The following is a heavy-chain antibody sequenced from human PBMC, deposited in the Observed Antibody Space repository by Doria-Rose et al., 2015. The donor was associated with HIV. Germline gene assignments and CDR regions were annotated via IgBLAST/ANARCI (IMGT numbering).Heavy chain of an antibody. Sequence: WMGWINPNSGDTNSAQKFQDRVTMTRDTSIDTAYMELSRLRSDDTAVYYCARDLRYCSSTSCDDAFGIWGQGTMVTVSS. J-gene: IGHJ3*02. D-gene: IGHD2-2*01. CDR3: ARDLRYCSSTSCDDAFGI. V-gene: IGHV1-2*02. CDR2: INPNSGDT.